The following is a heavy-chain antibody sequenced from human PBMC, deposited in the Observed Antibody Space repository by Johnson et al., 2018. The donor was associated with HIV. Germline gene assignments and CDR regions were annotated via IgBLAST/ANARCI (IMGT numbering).Heavy chain of an antibody. J-gene: IGHJ3*01. D-gene: IGHD1-1*01. CDR2: ISSSGGTI. CDR3: ARVPGSRAGDAFDV. Sequence: QMQLVESGGDLVKPGGSLRLSCGASEFILSDYYISWVRQAPEKGLEWISYISSSGGTIFYADSVKGRFTISRDIAKNTLYLQMNSLRAEDTAVYYCARVPGSRAGDAFDVWGTGTMVTVSS. CDR1: EFILSDYY. V-gene: IGHV3-11*04.